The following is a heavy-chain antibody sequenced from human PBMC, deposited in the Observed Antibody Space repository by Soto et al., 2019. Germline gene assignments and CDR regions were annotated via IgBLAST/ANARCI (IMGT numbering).Heavy chain of an antibody. D-gene: IGHD3-10*01. V-gene: IGHV4-30-2*01. J-gene: IGHJ5*02. CDR2: IYRSGST. CDR1: GGSISSGGYS. Sequence: PSETLSLTCAVSGGSISSGGYSWSWIRQPPGKGLEWIGYIYRSGSTYYNPSLKSRVTISVDRSKNQFSLKLSSVTAADTAFYYCARDPGSGSYYGWFDPWGQGTLVTVSS. CDR3: ARDPGSGSYYGWFDP.